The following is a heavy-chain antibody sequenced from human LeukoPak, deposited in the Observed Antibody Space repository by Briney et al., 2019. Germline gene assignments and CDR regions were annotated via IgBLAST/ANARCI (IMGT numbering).Heavy chain of an antibody. J-gene: IGHJ6*03. CDR1: GFTFSSYA. D-gene: IGHD4-17*01. CDR2: ISGSGGST. CDR3: AKGNDYGDYGYYYYYMDV. Sequence: GGSLRLSCAASGFTFSSYAMSWVRQAPGKGLEWVSAISGSGGSTYYADSVKGRFTISRDNSKNTLYLQMNSLRAEDTAVYYCAKGNDYGDYGYYYYYMDVWGKGTTVTVSS. V-gene: IGHV3-23*01.